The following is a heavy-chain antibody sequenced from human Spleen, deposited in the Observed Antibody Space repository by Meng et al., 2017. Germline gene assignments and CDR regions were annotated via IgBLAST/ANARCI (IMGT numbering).Heavy chain of an antibody. Sequence: QVQLQESGPVLVKPSGTLSLTCAVSGGSISSSNWWSWVRQPPGKGLEWIGEIYHSGSTNYNPSLKSRVTISVDKSKNQFSLKLSSVTAADTAVYYCARDPKPFCSSSSCYHWFDPWGQGTLVTVSS. CDR1: GGSISSSNW. D-gene: IGHD2-2*01. CDR2: IYHSGST. J-gene: IGHJ5*02. V-gene: IGHV4-4*02. CDR3: ARDPKPFCSSSSCYHWFDP.